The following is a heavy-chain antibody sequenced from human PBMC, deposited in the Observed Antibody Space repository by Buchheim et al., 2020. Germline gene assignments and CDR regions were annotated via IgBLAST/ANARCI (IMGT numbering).Heavy chain of an antibody. D-gene: IGHD3-10*01. J-gene: IGHJ6*02. CDR1: GGSISSGDYY. Sequence: QVQLQESGPGLVKPSQTLSLTCTVSGGSISSGDYYWSWIRQPPGKGLEWIGFIYYSGSTYYNPSLKSRVTISVDTSKNQFSLKLSSVTAADTAVYYCARDQLYYGSGSYYKRMDVWGQGTT. CDR3: ARDQLYYGSGSYYKRMDV. CDR2: IYYSGST. V-gene: IGHV4-30-4*01.